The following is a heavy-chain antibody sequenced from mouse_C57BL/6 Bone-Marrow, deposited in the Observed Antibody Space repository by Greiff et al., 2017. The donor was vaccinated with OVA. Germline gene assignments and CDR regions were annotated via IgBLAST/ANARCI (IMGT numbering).Heavy chain of an antibody. Sequence: VQLQQSGPELVKPGASVKISCKASGYAFSSSWMNWVKQRPGTGLEWIGRIYPGDGDTNYNGKFKGKATLTADKSSSTAYMQLSSLTSEDSAVYFCARSLDSSGYEDYWGQGTTLTVSS. CDR3: ARSLDSSGYEDY. V-gene: IGHV1-82*01. CDR1: GYAFSSSW. D-gene: IGHD3-2*02. CDR2: IYPGDGDT. J-gene: IGHJ2*01.